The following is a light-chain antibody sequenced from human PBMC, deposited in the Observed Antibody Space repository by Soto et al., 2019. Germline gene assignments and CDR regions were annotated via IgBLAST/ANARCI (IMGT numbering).Light chain of an antibody. Sequence: QSALTQPRSVSGSPGQSVTISCTGTSSDVGGYNYVSWYQQHPGKAPKLMIYEVSKRPSGAHDRFSGSKSGNTASLTISGLQTEEEADYYCCSYAGTYTVLFGGGTKLTVL. CDR2: EVS. J-gene: IGLJ2*01. CDR1: SSDVGGYNY. CDR3: CSYAGTYTVL. V-gene: IGLV2-11*01.